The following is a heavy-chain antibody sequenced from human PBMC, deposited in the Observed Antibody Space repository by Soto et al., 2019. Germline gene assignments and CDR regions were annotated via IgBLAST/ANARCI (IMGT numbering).Heavy chain of an antibody. CDR1: GFTFSSHD. Sequence: PGGSLRLSCSASGFTFSSHDMIWVRQAPGKGLEWVPGVSGGGITSYADSEKGRFTISRDKSRNTLYLQMNSLRVEDTAVYYCVKGFWGDYWGQGTLVTVS. J-gene: IGHJ4*02. D-gene: IGHD3-16*01. V-gene: IGHV3-23*01. CDR3: VKGFWGDY. CDR2: VSGGGIT.